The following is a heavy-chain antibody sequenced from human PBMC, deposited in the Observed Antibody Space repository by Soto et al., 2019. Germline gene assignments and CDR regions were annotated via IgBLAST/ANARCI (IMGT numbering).Heavy chain of an antibody. CDR3: ARDRGYNWNYGWFDP. V-gene: IGHV1-18*01. CDR1: GYTFISYG. Sequence: QVQLVQSGAEVKKPGASVKVSCKASGYTFISYGISWVRQAPGQGLEWMGRISGYNGNTNYAQKLQGRVTMTTDTSTSTAYMELRSRRSDDTAVYYCARDRGYNWNYGWFDPWGQGTLVTVSS. D-gene: IGHD1-7*01. CDR2: ISGYNGNT. J-gene: IGHJ5*02.